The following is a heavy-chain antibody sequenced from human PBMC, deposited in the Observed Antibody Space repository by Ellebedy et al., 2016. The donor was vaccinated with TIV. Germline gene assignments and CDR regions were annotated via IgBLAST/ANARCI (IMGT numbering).Heavy chain of an antibody. D-gene: IGHD3-10*01. J-gene: IGHJ4*02. CDR1: GYTFTSYD. Sequence: ASVKVSCKASGYTFTSYDINWVRQAPGQGLEWMGWINPNSGGTNYAQKFQGRVTMTRDTSISTAYMELSRLRSDDTAVYYCARVSNVGSGSYLDYWGQGTLVTVSS. CDR2: INPNSGGT. CDR3: ARVSNVGSGSYLDY. V-gene: IGHV1-2*02.